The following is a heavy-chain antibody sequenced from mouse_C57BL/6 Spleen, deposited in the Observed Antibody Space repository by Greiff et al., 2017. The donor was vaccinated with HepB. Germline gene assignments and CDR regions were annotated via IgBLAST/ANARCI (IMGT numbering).Heavy chain of an antibody. J-gene: IGHJ1*03. CDR2: ISYSGST. CDR3: ARGFTTVVATRYWYFDV. CDR1: GYSITSDY. V-gene: IGHV3-8*01. Sequence: EVKLVESGPGLAKPSQTLSLTCSVTGYSITSDYWNWIRKFPGNKLEYMGYISYSGSTYYNPSLKSRISITRDTSKNQYYLQLNSVTTEDTATYYCARGFTTVVATRYWYFDVWGTGTTVTVSS. D-gene: IGHD1-1*01.